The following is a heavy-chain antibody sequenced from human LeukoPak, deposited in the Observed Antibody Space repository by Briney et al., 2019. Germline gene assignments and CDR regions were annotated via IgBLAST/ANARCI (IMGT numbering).Heavy chain of an antibody. CDR2: ISSDGNTD. CDR3: ARDAAYDSRGDY. Sequence: GGSLRLSCAASGFTFSSYGIHWVRQAPGKGLEWVAVISSDGNTDYFADSVQGRFTISRDNSKNTLYLQMSSLRAEDTAVYYCARDAAYDSRGDYWGQGTLVTVSS. CDR1: GFTFSSYG. D-gene: IGHD5-12*01. V-gene: IGHV3-30*03. J-gene: IGHJ4*02.